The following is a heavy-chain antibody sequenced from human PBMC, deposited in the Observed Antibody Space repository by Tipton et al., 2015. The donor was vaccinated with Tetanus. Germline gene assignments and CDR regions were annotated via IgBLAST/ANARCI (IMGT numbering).Heavy chain of an antibody. Sequence: TLSLTCTVSGGSISSTSYYWAWIRQPPGKGLEWIGTMYNSGATYYNPSLKGRVTFSGDTSKNLFSLTSVTASDTAVYYCARPEDSGRARGFDIWGQGAKVTVSP. CDR1: GGSISSTSYY. D-gene: IGHD3-10*01. CDR2: MYNSGAT. J-gene: IGHJ3*02. CDR3: ARPEDSGRARGFDI. V-gene: IGHV4-39*02.